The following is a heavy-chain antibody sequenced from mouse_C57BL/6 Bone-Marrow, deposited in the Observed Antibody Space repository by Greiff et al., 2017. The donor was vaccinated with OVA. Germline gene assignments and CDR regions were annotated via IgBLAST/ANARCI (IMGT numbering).Heavy chain of an antibody. J-gene: IGHJ2*01. CDR1: GYTFTSYW. CDR3: ALYGSSLDY. Sequence: QVQLQQPGAELVKPGASVKMSCKASGYTFTSYWITWVKQRPGQGLEWIGDIYPGSGSPNYNEKFKSKATLTLDTSSSTAYMQLSSLTSEDSAVYYCALYGSSLDYWGQGTTLTVSS. V-gene: IGHV1-55*01. D-gene: IGHD1-1*01. CDR2: IYPGSGSP.